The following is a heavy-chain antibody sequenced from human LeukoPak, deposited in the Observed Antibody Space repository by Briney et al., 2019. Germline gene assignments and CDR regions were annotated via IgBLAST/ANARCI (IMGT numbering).Heavy chain of an antibody. V-gene: IGHV3-23*01. CDR3: AKDNSGSYSPLDY. D-gene: IGHD1-26*01. Sequence: AGGSLRLSCAASGFTFSSYAMSWVRQAPGKGLEWVSAISGSGGSTYYADSVKGRFTISRDNSKNTLYLQMNSLRAEDTAVYYCAKDNSGSYSPLDYWGQGTLVTVSS. CDR2: ISGSGGST. J-gene: IGHJ4*02. CDR1: GFTFSSYA.